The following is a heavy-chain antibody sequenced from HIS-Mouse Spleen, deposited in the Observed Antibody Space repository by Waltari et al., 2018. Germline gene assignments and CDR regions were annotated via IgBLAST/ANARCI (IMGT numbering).Heavy chain of an antibody. D-gene: IGHD6-6*01. CDR1: GFTFSSYA. CDR2: ISNNGTNK. V-gene: IGHV3-30*04. CDR3: ARDPSSSSGFDP. Sequence: QVQLVESGGGVVQPGRSLRLSCAASGFTFSSYAMHWVRQAPGSGLGWGAVISNNGTNKYYADSVKGRFTNSRDNSKNTLYLQMNSLRAEDTAVYYCARDPSSSSGFDPWGQGTLVTVSS. J-gene: IGHJ5*02.